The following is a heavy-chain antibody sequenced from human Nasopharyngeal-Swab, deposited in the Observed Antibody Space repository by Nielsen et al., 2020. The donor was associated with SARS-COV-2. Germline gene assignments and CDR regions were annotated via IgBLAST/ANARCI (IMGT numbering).Heavy chain of an antibody. CDR2: ISASDYTT. V-gene: IGHV3-23*01. J-gene: IGHJ6*02. CDR1: GFTFRRYA. D-gene: IGHD5-12*01. Sequence: GGSLRLSCAASGFTFRRYAISWVRQAPGKGLEWVSVISASDYTTYYADSVKGRFTISRDNSKNTVNLQMNSLRAEDTAIYYCAKDRDSGDDSDDYYHYYGMDVWGQGTTVTVFS. CDR3: AKDRDSGDDSDDYYHYYGMDV.